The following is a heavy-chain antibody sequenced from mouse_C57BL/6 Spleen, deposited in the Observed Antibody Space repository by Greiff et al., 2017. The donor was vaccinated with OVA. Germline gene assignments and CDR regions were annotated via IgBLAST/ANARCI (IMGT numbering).Heavy chain of an antibody. CDR3: ARRRVHGYDSDY. CDR2: IYPGSGST. D-gene: IGHD2-2*01. V-gene: IGHV1-55*01. J-gene: IGHJ2*01. CDR1: GYTFTSYW. Sequence: QVHVKQPGAELVKPGASVKMSCKASGYTFTSYWITWVKQRPGQGLEWIGDIYPGSGSTNYNEKFKSKATLTVDTSSSTAYMQLSSLTSEDSAVYYCARRRVHGYDSDYWGQGTTLTVSS.